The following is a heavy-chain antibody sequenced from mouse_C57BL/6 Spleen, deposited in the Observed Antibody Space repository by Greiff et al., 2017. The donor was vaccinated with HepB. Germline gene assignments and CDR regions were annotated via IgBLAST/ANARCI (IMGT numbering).Heavy chain of an antibody. CDR1: GFTFSSYA. D-gene: IGHD2-1*01. V-gene: IGHV5-4*01. Sequence: EVQRVESGGGLVKPGGSLKLSCAASGFTFSSYAMSWVRQTPEKRLEWVATISDGGSYTYYPDNVKGRFTISRDNAKNNLYLQMSHLKSEDTAMYYCARDGIYYGNPFDYWGQGTTLTVSS. CDR2: ISDGGSYT. J-gene: IGHJ2*01. CDR3: ARDGIYYGNPFDY.